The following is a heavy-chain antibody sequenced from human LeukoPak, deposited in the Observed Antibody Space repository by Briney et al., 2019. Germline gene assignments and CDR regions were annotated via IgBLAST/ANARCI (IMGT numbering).Heavy chain of an antibody. J-gene: IGHJ4*02. V-gene: IGHV4-39*01. Sequence: PSETLSLTCTVSGGSISSSSYYWGWIRQPPGKGLEWIGSIYYSGSTYYNPSLKSRVTISVDTSKNQFSLKLSSVTAADTAVYYCARHPRGPFDYWGQGTLVTVSS. CDR2: IYYSGST. CDR1: GGSISSSSYY. CDR3: ARHPRGPFDY.